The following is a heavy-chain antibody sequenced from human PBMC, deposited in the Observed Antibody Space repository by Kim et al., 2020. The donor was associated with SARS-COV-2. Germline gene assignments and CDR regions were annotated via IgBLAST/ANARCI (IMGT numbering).Heavy chain of an antibody. V-gene: IGHV3-23*01. Sequence: GGSLRLSCAASGFTFSSYAMSWVRQAPGKGLEWVSAISGSGGSTYYADSVKGRFTISRDNSKNTLYLQMNSLRAEDTAVYYCAKDRWGVHNTVTTPVDYWGQGTLVTVSS. J-gene: IGHJ4*02. CDR2: ISGSGGST. CDR3: AKDRWGVHNTVTTPVDY. D-gene: IGHD4-17*01. CDR1: GFTFSSYA.